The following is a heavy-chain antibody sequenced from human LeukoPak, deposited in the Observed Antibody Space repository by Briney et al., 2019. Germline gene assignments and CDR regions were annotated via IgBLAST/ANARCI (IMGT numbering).Heavy chain of an antibody. Sequence: GGSLRLSCAASGFTFSNYGIHWVRQAPGKGLEWVAFVRYDAYNKYYPDSVKGRFTISRDNAKNSLFLQMDSLSVEDTAVYYCARMQLFGLGNYYYYYMDVWGKGTTVTVSS. CDR2: VRYDAYNK. J-gene: IGHJ6*03. CDR1: GFTFSNYG. D-gene: IGHD3/OR15-3a*01. CDR3: ARMQLFGLGNYYYYYMDV. V-gene: IGHV3-30*02.